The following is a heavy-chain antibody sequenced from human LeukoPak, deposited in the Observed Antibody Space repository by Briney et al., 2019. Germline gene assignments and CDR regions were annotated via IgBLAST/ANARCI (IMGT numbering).Heavy chain of an antibody. D-gene: IGHD2-21*01. CDR1: GDSISSTTYY. Sequence: TASETLSLTCTVSGDSISSTTYYWGWIRQSPGKGLEWIGSIYFSGTTYYTPSFKSRVTISVDTSKNQLFLRLSSMTAADTAVYYCASGDYNIGWFDPWGQGTLVIVSS. J-gene: IGHJ5*02. CDR3: ASGDYNIGWFDP. V-gene: IGHV4-39*01. CDR2: IYFSGTT.